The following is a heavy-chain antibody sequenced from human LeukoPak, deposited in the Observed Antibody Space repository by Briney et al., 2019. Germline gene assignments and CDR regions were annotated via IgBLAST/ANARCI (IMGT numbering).Heavy chain of an antibody. V-gene: IGHV4-59*01. CDR2: IYYSGST. J-gene: IGHJ2*01. Sequence: SETLSHTCTVSGGSISSYYWSWIRQPPGKGPEWIGYIYYSGSTNYNPSLKSRVTISVDTSKNQFSLKLSSVTAADTAVYYCARAEVDILTGYYNWYFDLWGRGTLVTVSS. CDR3: ARAEVDILTGYYNWYFDL. CDR1: GGSISSYY. D-gene: IGHD3-9*01.